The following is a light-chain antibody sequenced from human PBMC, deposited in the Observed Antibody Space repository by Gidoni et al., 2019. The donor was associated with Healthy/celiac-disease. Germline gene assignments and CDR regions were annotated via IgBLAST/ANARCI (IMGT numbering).Light chain of an antibody. V-gene: IGKV1-6*01. CDR1: QGIRND. CDR2: AAS. CDR3: LQDYNYPLT. Sequence: SQMTQSPSYLSASVGDRVTITCRASQGIRNDLGWYQQKQGKAPKLLIYAASSLQSGVPSRFSGSGSRTAFTLPISSLQPEDFATYYSLQDYNYPLTFGGGTKVEIK. J-gene: IGKJ4*01.